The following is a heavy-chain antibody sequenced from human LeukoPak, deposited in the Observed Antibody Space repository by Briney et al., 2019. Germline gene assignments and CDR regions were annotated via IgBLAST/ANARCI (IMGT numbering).Heavy chain of an antibody. D-gene: IGHD6-13*01. CDR3: ARTQQLVSHNTPLLHYYFMDV. J-gene: IGHJ6*03. CDR2: ISYDGSDK. Sequence: GGSLRLSCAASGFTFSSYAMHWVRQAPGKGLEWMAIISYDGSDKYYADSVKGRFTISRDNSKDTLYLQMNSLRAEDTAVYYCARTQQLVSHNTPLLHYYFMDVWGKGTTVTVSS. V-gene: IGHV3-30*04. CDR1: GFTFSSYA.